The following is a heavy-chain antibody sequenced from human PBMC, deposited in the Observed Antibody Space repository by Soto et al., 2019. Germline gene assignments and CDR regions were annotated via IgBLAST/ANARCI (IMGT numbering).Heavy chain of an antibody. CDR2: ISGSGGST. J-gene: IGHJ4*02. V-gene: IGHV3-23*01. CDR3: AKRPLDILTGHF. CDR1: GFTFSSDA. Sequence: EVQLLESGGGLVQPGGSLRLSCAASGFTFSSDAMLWVRQAPGKGLEWVSTISGSGGSTYYADSVKGRFNISRDNAKNTRYLQRNSLRAEDTAVYYFAKRPLDILTGHFWGQGTLVTVSS. D-gene: IGHD3-9*01.